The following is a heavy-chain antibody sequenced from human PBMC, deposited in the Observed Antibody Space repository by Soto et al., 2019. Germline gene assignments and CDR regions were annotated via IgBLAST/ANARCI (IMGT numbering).Heavy chain of an antibody. V-gene: IGHV2-5*01. Sequence: SGPTLVNPTQTLTLTCTFTGCSLSTSGVGVGWIRQPPGKALAWLALIYWNNNKRYSPSLKSRLTITKDTSKNQVVLTMTNMDPVDTATYYCAHLLSQRYCTTISCPYYIDYWGQGTLVTVSS. CDR2: IYWNNNK. CDR1: GCSLSTSGVG. D-gene: IGHD2-2*01. CDR3: AHLLSQRYCTTISCPYYIDY. J-gene: IGHJ4*02.